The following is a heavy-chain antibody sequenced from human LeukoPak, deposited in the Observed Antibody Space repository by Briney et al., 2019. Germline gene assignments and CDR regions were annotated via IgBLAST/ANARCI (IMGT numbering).Heavy chain of an antibody. CDR1: GYTFTSYG. J-gene: IGHJ3*02. D-gene: IGHD3-22*01. Sequence: ASVKVSCKASGYTFTSYGITWVRQAPGQGLEWMGWISAYNGNTNYAQKLQGRVTMTTDTSTSTVYMELRSLTSDDTAVYYCARAPYYYDSSGYRGAFDIWGQGTMVTVSS. CDR2: ISAYNGNT. V-gene: IGHV1-18*01. CDR3: ARAPYYYDSSGYRGAFDI.